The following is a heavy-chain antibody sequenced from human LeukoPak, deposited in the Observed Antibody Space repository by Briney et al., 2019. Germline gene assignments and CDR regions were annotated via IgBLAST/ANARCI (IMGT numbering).Heavy chain of an antibody. J-gene: IGHJ4*02. CDR2: ISGSGGST. D-gene: IGHD3-9*01. CDR3: AKSSRFLYDILTGYYRIFDY. CDR1: GFTFSSYG. V-gene: IGHV3-23*01. Sequence: QSGGSLRLSCAASGFTFSSYGMSWVRQAPGKGLEWVSAISGSGGSTYYADSVKGRFTISRDNSKNTLYLQMNSLRAEDTAVYYCAKSSRFLYDILTGYYRIFDYWGQGTLVTVSS.